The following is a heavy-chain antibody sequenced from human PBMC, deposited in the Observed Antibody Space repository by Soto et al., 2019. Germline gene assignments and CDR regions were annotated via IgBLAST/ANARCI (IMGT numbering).Heavy chain of an antibody. Sequence: TSETLSLTCAVYGGSFSGSYWSWIRQPPGKGLEWIGEINHSGSTNYNPSLKSRVTISVDTSKNQFSLKLSSVTAADTAVYYCARGLSIRDGYNPFDYWGQGTLVTVSS. J-gene: IGHJ4*02. CDR3: ARGLSIRDGYNPFDY. CDR1: GGSFSGSY. CDR2: INHSGST. V-gene: IGHV4-34*01. D-gene: IGHD5-12*01.